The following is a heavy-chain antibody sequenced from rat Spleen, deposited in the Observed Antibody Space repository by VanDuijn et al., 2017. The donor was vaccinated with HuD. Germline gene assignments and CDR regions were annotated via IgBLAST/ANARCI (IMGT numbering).Heavy chain of an antibody. V-gene: IGHV2S12*01. CDR3: TDYNSGYFDD. Sequence: QVQLKESGPGLVQPSQTLSLTCTVSGFSLTSYHVSWVRQPPGKGLEWIAAISSGGSTYYNSALKSRLSISRDTSKSQVFLKMNRLQTEDTAIYFCTDYNSGYFDDWGQGFMVTVYS. D-gene: IGHD4-3*01. J-gene: IGHJ2*01. CDR2: ISSGGST. CDR1: GFSLTSYH.